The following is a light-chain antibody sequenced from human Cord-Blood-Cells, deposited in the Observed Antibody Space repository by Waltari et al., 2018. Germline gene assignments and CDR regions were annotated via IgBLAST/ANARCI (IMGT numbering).Light chain of an antibody. J-gene: IGLJ3*02. V-gene: IGLV3-1*01. Sequence: SYELTQPPSVSVSPGQTPSITCSGDKLGDKYACWYQQKPGQSPVLVIYQDSKRPQGIPERFPGSNSGNTATLTISGTQAMEEADYYCQAWDSSNWVFGGGTKLTVL. CDR3: QAWDSSNWV. CDR1: KLGDKY. CDR2: QDS.